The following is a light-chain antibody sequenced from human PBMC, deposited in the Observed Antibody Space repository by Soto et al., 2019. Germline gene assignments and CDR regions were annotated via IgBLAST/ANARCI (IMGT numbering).Light chain of an antibody. V-gene: IGKV1-12*01. CDR1: QGISSW. Sequence: DIQITQSPSSASASVGDRVTITCRASQGISSWLAWYQQKPGKAPQLLIYDASSLQSGVPSRFSGSGSGTDFTLSISSVQPEDFATYFCQQSYMDPITFGQGTRLEIK. J-gene: IGKJ5*01. CDR2: DAS. CDR3: QQSYMDPIT.